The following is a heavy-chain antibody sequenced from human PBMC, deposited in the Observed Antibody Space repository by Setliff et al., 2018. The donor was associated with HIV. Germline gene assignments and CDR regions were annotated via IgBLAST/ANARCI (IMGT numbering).Heavy chain of an antibody. V-gene: IGHV4-39*01. CDR3: ARTQQTYYYDSSGYYFDY. D-gene: IGHD3-22*01. CDR1: GGSIWNYY. Sequence: PSETLSLTCTVSGGSIWNYYWSWIRQPPGKGLEWIGTIYYSGSTYYNPSLKSRVTISTDTSKNQFSLKVRSVTAADTAVYYCARTQQTYYYDSSGYYFDYWGQGTLVTVSS. J-gene: IGHJ4*02. CDR2: IYYSGST.